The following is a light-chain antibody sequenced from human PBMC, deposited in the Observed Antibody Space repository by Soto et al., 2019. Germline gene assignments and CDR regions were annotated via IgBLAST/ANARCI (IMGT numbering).Light chain of an antibody. CDR3: QQYHTWPVT. CDR2: GAA. Sequence: IVMTQSPATLSVSPGERVTFSCRASQGINRKLAWYQHKAGQPPRLLISGAATGATGIPAMFSGSGSGTEFTLTINCLQSQDSAVYYCQQYHTWPVTFGGGTKVEI. J-gene: IGKJ4*01. V-gene: IGKV3-15*01. CDR1: QGINRK.